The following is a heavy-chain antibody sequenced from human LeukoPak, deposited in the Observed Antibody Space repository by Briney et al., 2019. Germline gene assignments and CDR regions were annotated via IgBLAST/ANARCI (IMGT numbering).Heavy chain of an antibody. D-gene: IGHD6-13*01. CDR3: ARGVRGSTAAGTFDY. J-gene: IGHJ4*02. CDR2: ISVYNGNT. CDR1: GYTFSIYG. V-gene: IGHV1-18*01. Sequence: ASVKVSCKASGYTFSIYGINWVRQAPGQGLEWMGWISVYNGNTEYAQKFQGRITMTTDASTNTAYMDLRSLRSDDTAVYYCARGVRGSTAAGTFDYWGQGTLVTVSS.